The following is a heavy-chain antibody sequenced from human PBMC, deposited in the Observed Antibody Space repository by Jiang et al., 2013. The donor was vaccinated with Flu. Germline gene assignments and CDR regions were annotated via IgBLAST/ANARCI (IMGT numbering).Heavy chain of an antibody. CDR2: IHSSGST. J-gene: IGHJ4*02. CDR3: VRDGDY. Sequence: CTVSGDSVSSGNHHWIWIRQPPEKGLEWMGQIHSSGSTNYKPSLKSRVSISVDTSKNQVSLRLNSVTAADTAIYYCVRDGDYWGQGILVT. CDR1: GDSVSSGNHH. V-gene: IGHV4-61*01.